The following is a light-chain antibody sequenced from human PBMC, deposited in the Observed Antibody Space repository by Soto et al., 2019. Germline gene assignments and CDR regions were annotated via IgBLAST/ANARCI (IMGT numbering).Light chain of an antibody. J-gene: IGKJ2*01. CDR1: QSVSSSY. CDR2: GAS. Sequence: EIVLTQYPGTLSLSPGERATLSCRASQSVSSSYLAWDQQKLGQAPRLLIYGASSRATGIPDRFSGSGSGTDFTLTISRLEPEDFAVYYCQQYGSSPNTFGQGTKLEIK. V-gene: IGKV3-20*01. CDR3: QQYGSSPNT.